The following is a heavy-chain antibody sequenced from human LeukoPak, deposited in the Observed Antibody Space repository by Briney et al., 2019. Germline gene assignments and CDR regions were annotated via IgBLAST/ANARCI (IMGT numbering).Heavy chain of an antibody. D-gene: IGHD4-11*01. CDR3: ARDYSNKGFDV. CDR2: IRPNNGDT. CDR1: GYILTDFY. J-gene: IGHJ3*01. V-gene: IGHV1-2*02. Sequence: GASVKVSCKASGYILTDFYLHWVRRAPGQGLEWMGWIRPNNGDTGYAQKFQGRVTMTRDTSISTALMDLNSLTSDDTALYYCARDYSNKGFDVWGQGTMVTVSS.